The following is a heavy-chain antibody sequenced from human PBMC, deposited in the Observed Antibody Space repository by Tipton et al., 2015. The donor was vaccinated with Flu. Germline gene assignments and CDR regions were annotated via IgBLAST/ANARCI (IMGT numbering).Heavy chain of an antibody. J-gene: IGHJ5*02. Sequence: TLSLTCTVSGGFVSSYYWSWIRQPPGKGLEWLGNIHRSRNTYYNSSLKSRVTISLDKSKNQFSLRLVSMTATDTAVYYCARRVYSNYVSEPKNWFDPWGQGILVTVSS. V-gene: IGHV4-59*04. CDR1: GGFVSSYY. CDR2: IHRSRNT. D-gene: IGHD4-11*01. CDR3: ARRVYSNYVSEPKNWFDP.